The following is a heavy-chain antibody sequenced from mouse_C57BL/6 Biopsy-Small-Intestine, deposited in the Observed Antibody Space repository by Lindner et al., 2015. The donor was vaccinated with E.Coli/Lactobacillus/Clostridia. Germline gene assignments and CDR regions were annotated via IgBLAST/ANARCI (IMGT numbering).Heavy chain of an antibody. V-gene: IGHV14-3*01. CDR2: IDPANGNT. CDR3: VRDGYPH. CDR1: GFNIKDDY. J-gene: IGHJ3*01. Sequence: VQLQESGAEFVRPGASVKLSCTASGFNIKDDYMHWVKQRPEQGLEWIGRIDPANGNTKYAPKFQDKATIIADTSSNTAYLQLSSLTSEDTAVYYCVRDGYPHWGQGTLVTVSA. D-gene: IGHD2-3*01.